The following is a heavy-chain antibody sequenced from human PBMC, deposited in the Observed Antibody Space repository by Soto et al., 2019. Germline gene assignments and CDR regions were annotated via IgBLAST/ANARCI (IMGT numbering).Heavy chain of an antibody. CDR3: VRSSPFDY. Sequence: PGGSLRLSCAASGFTFSSYAMHWVRQAPGKGLEWVAVISYDGSNKYYADSVKGRFTISRDNSKNTLYLQMNNLRAEDTAVYYCVRSSPFDYWGQGTLVTVSS. CDR2: ISYDGSNK. V-gene: IGHV3-30-3*01. J-gene: IGHJ4*02. CDR1: GFTFSSYA.